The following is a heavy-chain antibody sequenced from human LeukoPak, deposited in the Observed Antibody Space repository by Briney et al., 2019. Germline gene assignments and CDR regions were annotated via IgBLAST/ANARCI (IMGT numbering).Heavy chain of an antibody. CDR2: INPNSGGT. D-gene: IGHD4-17*01. J-gene: IGHJ4*02. CDR3: VRAHNYGDYAAY. V-gene: IGHV1-2*02. Sequence: ASVKVSCKACVCTFTEYYMHWVLQAPGQGLDGMGLINPNSGGTNYSQKFKGRVNMPREKSISTAYIQLSRLRPDPTAVYYCVRAHNYGDYAAYWGQGTLVSVSS. CDR1: VCTFTEYY.